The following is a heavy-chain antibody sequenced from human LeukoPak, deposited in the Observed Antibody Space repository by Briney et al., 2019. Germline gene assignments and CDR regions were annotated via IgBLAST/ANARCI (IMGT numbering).Heavy chain of an antibody. V-gene: IGHV3-30*18. D-gene: IGHD4-23*01. CDR3: AKDGTVAYASYYYYGMDV. CDR2: ISYDGSNK. Sequence: GGSLRLSCAASGFTFSSYGMHWVRQAPGKGLEWVAVISYDGSNKYYADSVKGRFTISRDNSKNALYLQMNSLRAEDTAAYYCAKDGTVAYASYYYYGMDVWGQGTTVTVSS. CDR1: GFTFSSYG. J-gene: IGHJ6*02.